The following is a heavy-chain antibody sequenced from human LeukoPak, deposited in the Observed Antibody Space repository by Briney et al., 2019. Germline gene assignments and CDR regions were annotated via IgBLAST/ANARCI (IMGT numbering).Heavy chain of an antibody. J-gene: IGHJ4*02. CDR3: AKGALLWFGELLSPLDY. D-gene: IGHD3-10*01. CDR2: ISYDGSNK. CDR1: GFTFSSYG. Sequence: GGSLRLSCAASGFTFSSYGRHWVRQAPGKGLEGVAVISYDGSNKYYADSVKGRFTISRDNSKNTLYLQMNSLRAEDTAVYYCAKGALLWFGELLSPLDYWGQGTLVTVSS. V-gene: IGHV3-30*18.